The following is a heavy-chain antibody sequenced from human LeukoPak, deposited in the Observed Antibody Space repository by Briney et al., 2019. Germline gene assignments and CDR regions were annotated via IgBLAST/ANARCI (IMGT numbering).Heavy chain of an antibody. D-gene: IGHD6-13*01. V-gene: IGHV3-20*04. CDR3: ARVRSSSWRPPFDY. J-gene: IGHJ4*02. CDR1: GFTFDDYG. CDR2: INWNGGST. Sequence: GGSLRLSCAATGFTFDDYGMTWVRQAPGRGLEWVSGINWNGGSTGYADSVKGRFTISRDKAKKSLYLQMNSLRAEDTALYYCARVRSSSWRPPFDYWGQGTLVTVSS.